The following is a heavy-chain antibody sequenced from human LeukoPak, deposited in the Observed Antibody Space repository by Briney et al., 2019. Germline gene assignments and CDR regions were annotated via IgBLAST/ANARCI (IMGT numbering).Heavy chain of an antibody. Sequence: ASVRVSCKASGYTFTSQDISWVRQATGQGLEWMGWMNPNSGNTGYAQKFQGRVTITRNTSINTAYMELSSLRSEDTAVYYCARALPHRRLMDTTMEQHWFDPWGQGTLVTVSS. V-gene: IGHV1-8*03. J-gene: IGHJ5*02. CDR1: GYTFTSQD. CDR3: ARALPHRRLMDTTMEQHWFDP. CDR2: MNPNSGNT. D-gene: IGHD5-18*01.